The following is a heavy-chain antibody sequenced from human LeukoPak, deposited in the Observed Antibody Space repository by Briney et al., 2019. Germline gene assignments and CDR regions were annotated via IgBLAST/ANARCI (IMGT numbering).Heavy chain of an antibody. V-gene: IGHV3-64*01. D-gene: IGHD2-2*01. CDR2: ISPDGGNT. CDR1: GFIFSSYS. CDR3: AREQPAGSTDC. J-gene: IGHJ4*02. Sequence: GGSLRLSCAAPGFIFSSYSMHWVRQAPGKGLEYVSVISPDGGNTYYTNSVKGRFTISRDNSKNTLYLQMGSLREEDTAVYYCAREQPAGSTDCWGQGTLVTVSS.